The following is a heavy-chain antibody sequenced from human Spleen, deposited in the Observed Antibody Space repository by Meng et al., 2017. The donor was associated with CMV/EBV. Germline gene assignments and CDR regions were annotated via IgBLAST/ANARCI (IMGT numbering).Heavy chain of an antibody. D-gene: IGHD2-15*01. CDR2: IIPFAGLT. Sequence: SVKVSCKASGGTFSSYNINWVRQAPGQGLEWMGRIIPFAGLTNYGQKFQGRVTIIADTSTSTAYMEISSLSSEDTAIYYCARGRVKDYPLTFWCQGTLVTVSS. CDR3: ARGRVKDYPLTF. CDR1: GGTFSSYN. V-gene: IGHV1-69*02. J-gene: IGHJ4*02.